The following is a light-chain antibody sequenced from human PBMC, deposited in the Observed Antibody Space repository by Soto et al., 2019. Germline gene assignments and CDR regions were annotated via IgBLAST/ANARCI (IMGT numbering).Light chain of an antibody. V-gene: IGLV2-14*02. CDR1: SSDVGSYNL. CDR2: EAT. Sequence: QSALTQPASVSGSPEQSITISCTGTSSDVGSYNLVSWYQQHPGKAPKVMIYEATKRPSGVSNRFSGSKSGNTASLTFSGLQPEDEADYYCSSYASSGAVVFGGGTKLTVL. J-gene: IGLJ3*02. CDR3: SSYASSGAVV.